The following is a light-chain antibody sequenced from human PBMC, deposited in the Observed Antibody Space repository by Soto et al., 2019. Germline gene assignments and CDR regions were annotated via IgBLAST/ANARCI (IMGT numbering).Light chain of an antibody. CDR1: QSISSW. Sequence: DIQMTQSPSTLSASVGDRVTITCRASQSISSWLAWYRQKPGKAPKLLIYDASSLESGVPSRFSGSGSGTEFTLTISSLQPDDFATYYCQQYNSYRTFGQGTKVDI. CDR3: QQYNSYRT. V-gene: IGKV1-5*01. CDR2: DAS. J-gene: IGKJ1*01.